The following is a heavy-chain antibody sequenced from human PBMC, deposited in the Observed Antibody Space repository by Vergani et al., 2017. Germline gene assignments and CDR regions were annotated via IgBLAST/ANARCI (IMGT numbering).Heavy chain of an antibody. Sequence: QVQLVESGGGVVQPGRSLRLSCAASGFTFSSYGMHWVRQAPGKGLEWVAVISYDGSNKYYADSVKGRFTISRDKSKNTLYLQMNSLRAEDTAVYYCAKDTATDYYGSGAFDYWGQGTLVTVSS. J-gene: IGHJ4*02. CDR2: ISYDGSNK. D-gene: IGHD3-10*01. V-gene: IGHV3-30*18. CDR1: GFTFSSYG. CDR3: AKDTATDYYGSGAFDY.